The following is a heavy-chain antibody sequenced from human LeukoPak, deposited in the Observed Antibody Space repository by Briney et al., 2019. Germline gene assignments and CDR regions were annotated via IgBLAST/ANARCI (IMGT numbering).Heavy chain of an antibody. CDR3: ARPQGYQLLDFEY. J-gene: IGHJ4*02. D-gene: IGHD2-2*01. CDR2: IFYTGTT. Sequence: PSETLSLTCTVSGGSVSGYYWSWIRQPPGKGLEYIGYIFYTGTTLYSPSLKTRVTMSVDTSENQFSLKLSSVTAADTAVYYCARPQGYQLLDFEYWGQGTLVTVSS. V-gene: IGHV4-59*08. CDR1: GGSVSGYY.